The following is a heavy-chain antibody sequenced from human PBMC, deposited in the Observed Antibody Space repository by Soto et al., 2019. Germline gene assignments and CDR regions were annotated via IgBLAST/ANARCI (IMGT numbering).Heavy chain of an antibody. CDR2: IDYSGSA. V-gene: IGHV4-31*03. CDR3: AREWRHFFEGGGYYSALTD. Sequence: SETLSLTCTISGTTINNDAYYWTWVRQHPGKGLEWLGYIDYSGSANYNPSLKGRIRMSLDTSKNQFSLFLTSVTVADTAIDYYAREWRHFFEGGGYYSALTDWGQGARVTVSS. J-gene: IGHJ4*02. D-gene: IGHD2-15*01. CDR1: GTTINNDAYY.